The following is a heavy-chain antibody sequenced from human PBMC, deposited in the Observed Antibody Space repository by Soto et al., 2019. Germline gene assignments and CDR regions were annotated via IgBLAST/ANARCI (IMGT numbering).Heavy chain of an antibody. D-gene: IGHD4-17*01. Sequence: SETLSLTCTVSGGSISSSSYYWGWIRQPPGKGLEWIGSIYYSGSTYYNPSLKSRVTISVDTSKNQFSLKLSSVTAADTAVYYCAKTTVVTFGEDAFDIWAQGTMVTVSS. CDR2: IYYSGST. CDR3: AKTTVVTFGEDAFDI. CDR1: GGSISSSSYY. V-gene: IGHV4-39*01. J-gene: IGHJ3*02.